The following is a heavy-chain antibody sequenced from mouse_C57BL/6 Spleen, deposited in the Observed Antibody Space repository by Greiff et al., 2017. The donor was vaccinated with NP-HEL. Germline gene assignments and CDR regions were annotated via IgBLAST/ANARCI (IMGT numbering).Heavy chain of an antibody. CDR3: TTLEFITTVVPFDY. V-gene: IGHV14-1*01. CDR2: IDPEDGDT. D-gene: IGHD1-1*01. CDR1: GFNIKDYY. Sequence: EVQLQQSGAELVRPGASVKLSCTASGFNIKDYYMHWVKQRPEQGLEWIGRIDPEDGDTEYAPKFQGKATMTADTSSNTAYLQLSSLTSEDTAVYYCTTLEFITTVVPFDYWGQGTTLTVSS. J-gene: IGHJ2*01.